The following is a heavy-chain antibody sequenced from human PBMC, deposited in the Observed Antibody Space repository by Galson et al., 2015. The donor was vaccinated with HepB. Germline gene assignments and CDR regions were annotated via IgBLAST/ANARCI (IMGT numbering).Heavy chain of an antibody. Sequence: SVKVSCKASGYTFTTYGISWVRQAPGQGLEWMGWISTYNFNTNFAQRLQDRVTMTTDTATSTAYIGLRSLGSDDTAVYYCARARYSTSPPDYWGQGTLVTVSS. CDR2: ISTYNFNT. V-gene: IGHV1-18*01. CDR3: ARARYSTSPPDY. CDR1: GYTFTTYG. D-gene: IGHD1-26*01. J-gene: IGHJ4*02.